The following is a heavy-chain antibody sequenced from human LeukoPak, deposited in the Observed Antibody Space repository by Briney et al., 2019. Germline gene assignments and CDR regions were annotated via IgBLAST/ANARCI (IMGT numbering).Heavy chain of an antibody. CDR1: GYTFTSYA. CDR2: INTNTGNP. CDR3: ARTVTHPLGYYYYMDV. J-gene: IGHJ6*03. D-gene: IGHD4-17*01. V-gene: IGHV7-4-1*02. Sequence: ASVKVSCKASGYTFTSYAMNWVRQAPGQGLEWMGWINTNTGNPTYAQGFTGRFVVSLDTSVSTAYLQISSLKAEDTAVYYCARTVTHPLGYYYYMDVWGKGTTVTVSS.